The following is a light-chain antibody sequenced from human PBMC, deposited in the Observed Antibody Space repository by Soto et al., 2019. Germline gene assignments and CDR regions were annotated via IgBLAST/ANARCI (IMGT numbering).Light chain of an antibody. V-gene: IGLV2-14*01. CDR3: CSYTSTRTYV. CDR2: DVS. Sequence: QSALTQPASVSGSPGPSITISCTGTSSDIGSYNYVSWYQQHPGKAPKLMTYDVSNRPSGASDRFSGSKSGNTASLTISGLQAEDEADYYCCSYTSTRTYVFGSGTKLTVL. J-gene: IGLJ1*01. CDR1: SSDIGSYNY.